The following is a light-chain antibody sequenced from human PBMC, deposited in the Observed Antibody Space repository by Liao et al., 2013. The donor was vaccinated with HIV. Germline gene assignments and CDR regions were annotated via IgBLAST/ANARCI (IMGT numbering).Light chain of an antibody. V-gene: IGLV3-1*01. CDR1: KLGDKY. CDR2: QDI. J-gene: IGLJ2*01. CDR3: QAWDSSTPVV. Sequence: SYELTQPPSVSVSPGQTASITCSGDKLGDKYACWYQQKPGQSPVLVIYQDIRRPSGIPERFSGSNSGNTATLTISATQAMDEADYYCQAWDSSTPVVFGGGTKLTVL.